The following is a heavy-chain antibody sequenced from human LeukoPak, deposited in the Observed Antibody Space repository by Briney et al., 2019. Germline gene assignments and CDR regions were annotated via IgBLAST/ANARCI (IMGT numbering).Heavy chain of an antibody. CDR1: GFTFSNYG. Sequence: GGSLRLSCAASGFTFSNYGMPWVRQAPGKGLEWVAVIWYDATNKNYADSVKGRFTISRDNYKNTLYLQMNSLRAEDTAVYYCAKIYCSGGSCYALDIWGQGTMVTVSS. CDR3: AKIYCSGGSCYALDI. D-gene: IGHD2-15*01. V-gene: IGHV3-33*06. J-gene: IGHJ3*02. CDR2: IWYDATNK.